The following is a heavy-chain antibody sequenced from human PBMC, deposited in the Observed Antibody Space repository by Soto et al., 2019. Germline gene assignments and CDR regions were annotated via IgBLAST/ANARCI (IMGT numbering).Heavy chain of an antibody. V-gene: IGHV4-59*01. Sequence: SETLSLTCTVSGGSISSYYWSWIRQPPGKGLEWIGYIYYSGSTNYNPSLKSRVTISVDTSKNQFSLKLSSVTAADTAVYYCARVLGYSGYDYYFDYWGQGTLVTVSS. D-gene: IGHD5-12*01. CDR2: IYYSGST. J-gene: IGHJ4*02. CDR1: GGSISSYY. CDR3: ARVLGYSGYDYYFDY.